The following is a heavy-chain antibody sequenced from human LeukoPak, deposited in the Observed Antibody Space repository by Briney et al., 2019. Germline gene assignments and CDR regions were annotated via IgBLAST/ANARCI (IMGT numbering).Heavy chain of an antibody. Sequence: GGSLRLSCAASGFTFSNYAMSWVRQAPGKGLEWVSYISSSGSTIYYADSVKGRFTISRDNSKNTLYLQMNSLRAEDTAVYYCAKKFPYYYYMDVWGKGTTVTVSS. CDR1: GFTFSNYA. CDR3: AKKFPYYYYMDV. V-gene: IGHV3-23*01. J-gene: IGHJ6*03. CDR2: ISSSGSTI.